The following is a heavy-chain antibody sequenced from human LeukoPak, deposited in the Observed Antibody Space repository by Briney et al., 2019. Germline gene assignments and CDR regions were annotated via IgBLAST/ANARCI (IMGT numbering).Heavy chain of an antibody. D-gene: IGHD6-6*01. CDR2: IYHSGST. V-gene: IGHV4-38-2*02. Sequence: PSETLSLTCTVSGYSISSGYYWGWIRPPPGKGLEWIGSIYHSGSTYYNPSLKSRVTISVDTSKNQFSLKLSSVTAADTAVYYCARDSSSSYNYFDYWGQGTLVTVSS. J-gene: IGHJ4*02. CDR3: ARDSSSSYNYFDY. CDR1: GYSISSGYY.